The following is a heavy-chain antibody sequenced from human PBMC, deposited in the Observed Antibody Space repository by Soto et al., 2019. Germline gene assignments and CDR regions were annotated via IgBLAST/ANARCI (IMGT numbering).Heavy chain of an antibody. J-gene: IGHJ6*03. CDR3: ARDQRITMVRGTKYYMDV. D-gene: IGHD3-10*01. CDR2: ISSSSSYI. V-gene: IGHV3-21*01. Sequence: GGSLRLSCAASGFTFSSYSMNWVRQAPGKGLEWVSSISSSSSYIYYADSVKGRFTISRDNAKNSLYLQMNSLRAEDTAVYYCARDQRITMVRGTKYYMDVWGKGTTVTVSS. CDR1: GFTFSSYS.